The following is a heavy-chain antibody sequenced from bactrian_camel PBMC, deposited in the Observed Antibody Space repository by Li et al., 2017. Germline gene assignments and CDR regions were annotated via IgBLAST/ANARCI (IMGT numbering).Heavy chain of an antibody. CDR2: INSDGGTT. J-gene: IGHJ6*01. Sequence: DVQLVESGGDLVQPGGSLRLSCVASGFTFSDVTMSWVRQAAGKGLEWVSRINSDGGTTYYADSVKGRFTISRDNAKNMVYLQMNSLKTEDTGVYYVAMNFGYWGQGTQVTVS. CDR3: AMNFGY. V-gene: IGHV3S35*01. CDR1: GFTFSDVT. D-gene: IGHD3*01.